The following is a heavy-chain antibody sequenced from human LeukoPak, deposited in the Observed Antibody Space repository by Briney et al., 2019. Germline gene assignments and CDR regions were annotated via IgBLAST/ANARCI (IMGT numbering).Heavy chain of an antibody. Sequence: PSETLSLTCTVSGGSINSYYWNWIRQPPGKGLEWIGYIYHSGSTYYNPSLKSRVTISVDRSKNQFSLKLSSVTAADTAVYYCARVSRASSSVDYWGQGILVTVSS. J-gene: IGHJ4*02. CDR2: IYHSGST. D-gene: IGHD6-6*01. CDR3: ARVSRASSSVDY. CDR1: GGSINSYY. V-gene: IGHV4-59*12.